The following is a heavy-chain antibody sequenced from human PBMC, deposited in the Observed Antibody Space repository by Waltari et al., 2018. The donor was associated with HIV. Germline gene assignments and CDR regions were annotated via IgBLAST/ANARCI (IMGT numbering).Heavy chain of an antibody. J-gene: IGHJ3*02. CDR3: ARDSLYSDSSGYYFRPFDM. CDR2: ISFDGSSA. D-gene: IGHD3-22*01. V-gene: IGHV3-30-3*01. Sequence: QDQLVESGGGVVQPGRSLRLSCDASGFPFRRYALPWVRQAPGKGLEWVAVISFDGSSAYYADSVKGRFTISKDNPKNTLYLQMKSLITEDTAVYFCARDSLYSDSSGYYFRPFDMWGQGTMVTVSS. CDR1: GFPFRRYA.